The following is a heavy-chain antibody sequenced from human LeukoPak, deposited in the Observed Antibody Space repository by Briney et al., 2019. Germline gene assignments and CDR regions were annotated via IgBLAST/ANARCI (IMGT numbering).Heavy chain of an antibody. J-gene: IGHJ4*02. Sequence: SQTLSLTCTVSGGSISSGDYYWNWIRQPPGKGLEWIGYIYYSGSTYYNPSLKSRVTISVDTSKNQFSLKLSSVTAADTAVYYCARVSWIFYFDYWGQGTLVTVSS. CDR2: IYYSGST. D-gene: IGHD2-2*03. V-gene: IGHV4-30-4*08. CDR1: GGSISSGDYY. CDR3: ARVSWIFYFDY.